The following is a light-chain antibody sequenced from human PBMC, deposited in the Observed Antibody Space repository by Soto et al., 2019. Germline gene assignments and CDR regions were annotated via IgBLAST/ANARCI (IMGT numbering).Light chain of an antibody. CDR3: QTWGTGIHV. J-gene: IGLJ1*01. CDR1: SGHSSYA. V-gene: IGLV4-69*01. CDR2: LNSDGSH. Sequence: QPVLTQSPSASASLGASVKLTCTLSSGHSSYAIAWHQQQPEKGPRYLMKLNSDGSHSRGDGIPDRFSGSSSGAERYLTISSLQSEDEADYYCQTWGTGIHVCGTGTKVTVL.